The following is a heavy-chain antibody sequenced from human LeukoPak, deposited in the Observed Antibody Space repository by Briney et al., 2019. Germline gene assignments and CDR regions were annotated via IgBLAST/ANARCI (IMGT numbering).Heavy chain of an antibody. V-gene: IGHV4-39*01. D-gene: IGHD6-19*01. J-gene: IGHJ4*02. CDR3: ARVSSGWPGFDY. CDR2: IDYSGST. Sequence: MSSETLSLTCTVSGGSISSSRYYWGWIRQPPGKGLEWIGSIDYSGSTYYTPSLKSRVTISVDTSKNQFSLRLSSVTAADTAVYYCARVSSGWPGFDYWGQGTLVTVSS. CDR1: GGSISSSRYY.